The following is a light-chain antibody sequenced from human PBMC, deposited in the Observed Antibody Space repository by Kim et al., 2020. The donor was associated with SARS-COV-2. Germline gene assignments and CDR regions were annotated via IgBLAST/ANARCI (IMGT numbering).Light chain of an antibody. J-gene: IGLJ3*02. Sequence: GQRVTISCSGSRSNIGSNTVNWYQQLPGTAPKLLIYGDNQRPSGVPDRFSGSKSGTSASLAISGLQSEDEADYYCAAWDDSLNGPVFGGGTQLTVL. CDR3: AAWDDSLNGPV. CDR1: RSNIGSNT. CDR2: GDN. V-gene: IGLV1-44*01.